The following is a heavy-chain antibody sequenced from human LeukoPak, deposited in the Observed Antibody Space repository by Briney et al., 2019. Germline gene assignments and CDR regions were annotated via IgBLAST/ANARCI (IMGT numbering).Heavy chain of an antibody. CDR3: ARHAGGISATGTRPFDY. V-gene: IGHV4-39*01. J-gene: IGHJ4*02. CDR1: GASFSSSTYY. Sequence: PSETLSLTCTVSGASFSSSTYYWGWIRQPPGKGLEWIGSIYYSGSTYYNPSLKSRVTMSVDTSKNQFSLKLSTVTAADTAVYYCARHAGGISATGTRPFDYWGQGTLVTVSS. D-gene: IGHD6-13*01. CDR2: IYYSGST.